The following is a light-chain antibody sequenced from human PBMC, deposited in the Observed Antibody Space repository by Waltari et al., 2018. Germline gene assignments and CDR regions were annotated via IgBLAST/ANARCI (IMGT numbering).Light chain of an antibody. Sequence: IQLTQSPSSLSASVGDRVTITCRASQGISSYLAWYQQKPGKGPKLLIYAASTLQSGVPSTFSGSGSGTDFTLTISSLQTEDFATYYCQQLNSYPRGLFTFGPGTKVDIK. V-gene: IGKV1-9*01. CDR2: AAS. CDR1: QGISSY. CDR3: QQLNSYPRGLFT. J-gene: IGKJ3*01.